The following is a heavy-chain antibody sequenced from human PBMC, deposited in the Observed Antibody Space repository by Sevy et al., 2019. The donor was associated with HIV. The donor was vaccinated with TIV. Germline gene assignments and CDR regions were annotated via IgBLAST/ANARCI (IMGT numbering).Heavy chain of an antibody. CDR1: GFTFHDYA. CDR3: AKDLGSSSWNYNGMDV. Sequence: GGSLRLSCAASGFTFHDYAMHWVRQPPGKGLEWVSLISWSGGSTYYADSVKGRFTISRDNSKNSLYLQMNSLITEDTALYYCAKDLGSSSWNYNGMDVWGQRTTVTVSS. CDR2: ISWSGGST. D-gene: IGHD6-6*01. V-gene: IGHV3-43D*03. J-gene: IGHJ6*02.